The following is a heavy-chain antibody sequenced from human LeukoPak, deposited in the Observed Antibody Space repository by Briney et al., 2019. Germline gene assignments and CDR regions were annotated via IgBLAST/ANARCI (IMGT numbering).Heavy chain of an antibody. Sequence: SETLSLTCSVSGGSISSGGYWWTWIRQHPVKGLEWIGYIYYSGSTSYNPSLKSRVTISVDTSKNQFSLKLNSVTAADTAVYYCARDRHDSSCIHTLDYWGQGTLVTVSS. CDR2: IYYSGST. V-gene: IGHV4-31*03. J-gene: IGHJ4*02. CDR1: GGSISSGGYW. D-gene: IGHD3-22*01. CDR3: ARDRHDSSCIHTLDY.